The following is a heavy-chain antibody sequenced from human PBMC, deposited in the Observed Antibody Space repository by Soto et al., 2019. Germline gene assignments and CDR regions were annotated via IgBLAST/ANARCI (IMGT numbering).Heavy chain of an antibody. CDR1: GFTFSNYA. Sequence: EVQLLESGGGLVQPGGSLRLPCAASGFTFSNYAMSWVRQAPGKGLEWVSAISGSGVSTYYADSVKGRFTISRDNSKNTLYLQMNSLRADDTAVYYCAKRKGYCTSTTCFFDYWGQGTLVTVSS. D-gene: IGHD2-2*01. V-gene: IGHV3-23*01. J-gene: IGHJ4*02. CDR2: ISGSGVST. CDR3: AKRKGYCTSTTCFFDY.